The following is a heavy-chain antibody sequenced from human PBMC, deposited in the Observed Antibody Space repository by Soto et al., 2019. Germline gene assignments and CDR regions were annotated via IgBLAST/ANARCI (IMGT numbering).Heavy chain of an antibody. CDR1: GYSFSTYG. D-gene: IGHD3-22*01. CDR3: ATEPIYYNDGSGYYPLGH. J-gene: IGHJ4*02. CDR2: ISAHNGDT. Sequence: XSVKVSCEASGYSFSTYGFSWVRQAPVQGLECVGWISAHNGDTHYSQKFQGRVTLTTDTSTNTGYMELRSLTSDDTAVYFCATEPIYYNDGSGYYPLGHWGQGTLVTVSS. V-gene: IGHV1-18*04.